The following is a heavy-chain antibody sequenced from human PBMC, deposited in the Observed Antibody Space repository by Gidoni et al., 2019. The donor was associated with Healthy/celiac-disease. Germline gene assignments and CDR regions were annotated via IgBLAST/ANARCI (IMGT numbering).Heavy chain of an antibody. CDR2: IYYSGST. Sequence: QVQLQESGPGLVKPSPTLSLTCTVSVGSISSGGYYWSWIRQHPGKGLEWIGYIYYSGSTYYNPSLKSRVTISGDTSKNQFSLKLSSVTAADTAVYYCARMGDYGSGSYCFDYWGQGTLVTVSS. CDR1: VGSISSGGYY. D-gene: IGHD3-10*01. CDR3: ARMGDYGSGSYCFDY. V-gene: IGHV4-31*03. J-gene: IGHJ4*02.